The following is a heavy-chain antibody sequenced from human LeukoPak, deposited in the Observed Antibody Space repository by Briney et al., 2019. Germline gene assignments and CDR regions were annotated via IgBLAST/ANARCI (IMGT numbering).Heavy chain of an antibody. V-gene: IGHV3-33*06. CDR3: AKDDITGYDFWSGYVTFVDY. CDR2: IWDDGSNK. J-gene: IGHJ4*02. D-gene: IGHD3-3*01. Sequence: GRSLRLSCAASGFTFSSYGMHWVRQAPGKGLEWGAVIWDDGSNKYYADSVKGRFTISRDNSKNTLYLQMNSLRAEDTAVYYCAKDDITGYDFWSGYVTFVDYWGQGTLVTVSS. CDR1: GFTFSSYG.